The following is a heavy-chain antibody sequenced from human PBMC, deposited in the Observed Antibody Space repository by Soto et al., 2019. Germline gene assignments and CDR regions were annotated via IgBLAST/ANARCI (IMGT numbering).Heavy chain of an antibody. J-gene: IGHJ3*02. V-gene: IGHV1-69*08. CDR1: GGTFSSYT. CDR2: IIPILGIA. Sequence: QVQLVQSGAEVKKPGSSVKVSCKASGGTFSSYTISWVRQAHGQGLEWMGRIIPILGIANYAQKFQGRVTITTDNSTSTAYMELSSLRSEDTAVYYCAKDLAADPLLAFAIGGQGTMFTVSS. CDR3: AKDLAADPLLAFAI. D-gene: IGHD6-13*01.